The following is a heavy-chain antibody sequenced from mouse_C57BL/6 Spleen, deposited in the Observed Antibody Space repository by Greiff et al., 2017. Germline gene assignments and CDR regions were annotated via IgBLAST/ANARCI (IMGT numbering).Heavy chain of an antibody. CDR3: ARWGLRQDYAMDY. D-gene: IGHD2-4*01. J-gene: IGHJ4*01. V-gene: IGHV1-80*01. Sequence: QVHVKQSGAELVKPGASVKISCKASGYAFSSYWMNWVKQRPGKGLEWIGQIYPGDGDTNYNGKFKGKATLTADKSSSTAYMQLSSLTSEDSAVYFCARWGLRQDYAMDYWGQGTSVTVSS. CDR1: GYAFSSYW. CDR2: IYPGDGDT.